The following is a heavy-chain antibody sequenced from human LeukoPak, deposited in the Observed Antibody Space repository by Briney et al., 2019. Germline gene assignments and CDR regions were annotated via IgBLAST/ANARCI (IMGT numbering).Heavy chain of an antibody. CDR1: GFTFSSYG. D-gene: IGHD6-6*01. CDR3: ARGTVADRQRAPPKEWFGP. CDR2: ISSSSTYI. J-gene: IGHJ5*02. V-gene: IGHV3-21*01. Sequence: GGSLRLSCAASGFTFSSYGMHWVRQAPGKGLEWVSSISSSSTYIYYADSVQGRFSISSDNAKNSLYLQMNSLRGEDTAVYYCARGTVADRQRAPPKEWFGPWGQGTLVTVSS.